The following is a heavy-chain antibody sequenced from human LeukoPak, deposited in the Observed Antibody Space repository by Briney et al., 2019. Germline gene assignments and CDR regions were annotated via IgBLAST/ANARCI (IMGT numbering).Heavy chain of an antibody. D-gene: IGHD5-18*01. CDR2: IYYSGST. CDR3: ARQGYSYGYRANWFDP. Sequence: TSETLSLTCTVSGGSISSSSYYWGWIRQPPGKGLEWIGNIYYSGSTYYNPSLKSRVTISVDTSKNQFSLKLSSVTAADTAVYYCARQGYSYGYRANWFDPWGQGTLVTVSS. V-gene: IGHV4-39*01. CDR1: GGSISSSSYY. J-gene: IGHJ5*02.